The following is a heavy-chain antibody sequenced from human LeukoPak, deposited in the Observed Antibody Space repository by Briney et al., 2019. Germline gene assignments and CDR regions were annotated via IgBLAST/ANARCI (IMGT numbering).Heavy chain of an antibody. Sequence: SETLSLTCTVSGGSISSYYWSWIRQPPGKGLEWIRYIYTSGSTNYNPSLKSRVTISVDTSKNQFSLKLSSVTAADTAVYYCARLRPYDFWSGYTYYYYYYMDVWGKGTTVTVSS. CDR2: IYTSGST. CDR1: GGSISSYY. CDR3: ARLRPYDFWSGYTYYYYYYMDV. V-gene: IGHV4-4*09. J-gene: IGHJ6*03. D-gene: IGHD3-3*01.